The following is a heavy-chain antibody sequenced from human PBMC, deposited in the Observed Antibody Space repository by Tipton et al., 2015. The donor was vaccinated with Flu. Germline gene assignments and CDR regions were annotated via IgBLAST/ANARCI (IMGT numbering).Heavy chain of an antibody. CDR1: GYSISSGYY. CDR2: IYHSGST. D-gene: IGHD2-21*02. Sequence: TLSLTCAVSGYSISSGYYWGWIRQPPGKGLEWIGSIYHSGSTYYNPSLKSRVTISVDTSKNQFPLKLGSVTAADTAVYYCARDLCGGDCYFDAFDIWGQGTMVTVSS. CDR3: ARDLCGGDCYFDAFDI. J-gene: IGHJ3*02. V-gene: IGHV4-38-2*02.